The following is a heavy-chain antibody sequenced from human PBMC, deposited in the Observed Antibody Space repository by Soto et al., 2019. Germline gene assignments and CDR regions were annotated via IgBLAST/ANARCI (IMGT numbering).Heavy chain of an antibody. CDR2: TYYRGTT. V-gene: IGHV4-59*01. J-gene: IGHJ4*02. CDR1: GGSIRGYY. CDR3: AREVASYGSTYFDY. D-gene: IGHD3-16*01. Sequence: SETLSLTCSVSGGSIRGYYWTWIRQPPGKGLEWIGYTYYRGTTKYNPSLNSRVTISADTSQNQISLKLTSVTAADTAVYYCAREVASYGSTYFDYWGQGTLVTVSS.